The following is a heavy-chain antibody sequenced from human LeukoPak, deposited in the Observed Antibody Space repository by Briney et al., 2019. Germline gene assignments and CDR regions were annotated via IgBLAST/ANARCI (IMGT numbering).Heavy chain of an antibody. V-gene: IGHV3-11*04. D-gene: IGHD2-2*01. CDR1: GFTFSDYY. Sequence: GGFLRLSCAASGFTFSDYYMSWIRQAPGKGLEWVSYISSSGSTIYYADSVKGRFTIYRDNAKNSLYLQMNSLRAEDTAVYYCARSHYCSSTSCYEMAREDYYYYYMDVWGKGTTVTVSS. J-gene: IGHJ6*03. CDR3: ARSHYCSSTSCYEMAREDYYYYYMDV. CDR2: ISSSGSTI.